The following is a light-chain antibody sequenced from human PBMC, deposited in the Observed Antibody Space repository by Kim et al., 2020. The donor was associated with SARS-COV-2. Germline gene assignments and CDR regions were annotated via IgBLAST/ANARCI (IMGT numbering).Light chain of an antibody. J-gene: IGKJ4*01. V-gene: IGKV3D-15*01. CDR2: DAS. CDR1: QNIDTY. CDR3: QQYNNWPRLT. Sequence: SPGDRATLSCRASQNIDTYLAWYQQRPGQAPRLLVYDASNRATGVPDRFSGSGSGTEFTLTISSLQSEDFAVYYCQQYNNWPRLTFGGGTKLEIK.